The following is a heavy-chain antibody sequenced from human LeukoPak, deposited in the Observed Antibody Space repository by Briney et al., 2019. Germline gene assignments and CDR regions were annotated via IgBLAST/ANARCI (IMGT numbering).Heavy chain of an antibody. CDR2: IYPDDSDT. CDR1: GYRFSSYW. CDR3: ARPSAAYYDSSGSFDY. J-gene: IGHJ4*02. Sequence: GESLKISCKASGYRFSSYWIGWVRQMPGKGLEWMGIIYPDDSDTRYSPSFQGQVTISADKFISTAYLQWSSLKASDTAIYYCARPSAAYYDSSGSFDYWSQGTLVTVSS. V-gene: IGHV5-51*01. D-gene: IGHD3-22*01.